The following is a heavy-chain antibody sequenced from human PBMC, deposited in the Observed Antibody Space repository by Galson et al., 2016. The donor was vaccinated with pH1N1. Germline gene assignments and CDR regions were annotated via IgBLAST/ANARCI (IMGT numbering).Heavy chain of an antibody. CDR1: GYNFTPYW. V-gene: IGHV5-51*01. CDR2: VYPGDSDT. J-gene: IGHJ5*02. D-gene: IGHD2-15*01. CDR3: ARLDRYCSGGTCFTFWFDP. Sequence: QSGAEVKKPGESLKISCKGSGYNFTPYWIGWVRQMPGKGLEWMGIVYPGDSDTKYSPSFQGRVTFSVNKSTSPAYLQWSSLKASDTAMYYCARLDRYCSGGTCFTFWFDPWGQGTLVTVSS.